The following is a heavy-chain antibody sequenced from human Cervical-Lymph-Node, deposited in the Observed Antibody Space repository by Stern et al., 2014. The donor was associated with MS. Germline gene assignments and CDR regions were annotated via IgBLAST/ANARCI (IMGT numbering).Heavy chain of an antibody. CDR1: GYTFTSYY. J-gene: IGHJ4*02. D-gene: IGHD4-23*01. CDR2: INPSGGST. V-gene: IGHV1-46*01. CDR3: ARTLGYGGNPLVHFDY. Sequence: DQLVESGAEVKKPGASVKVSCKASGYTFTSYYMHWVRQAPGQGLEWMGIINPSGGSTSYAQKFQGRVTMTRDTSTSTVYMELSSLRSEDTAVYYCARTLGYGGNPLVHFDYWGQGTLVTVSS.